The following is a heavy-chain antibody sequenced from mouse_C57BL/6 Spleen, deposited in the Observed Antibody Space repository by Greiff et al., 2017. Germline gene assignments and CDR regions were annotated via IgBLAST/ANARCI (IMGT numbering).Heavy chain of an antibody. Sequence: EVKLVESGGGLVKPGGSLKLSCAASGFTFSDYGMHWVRQAPEKGLEWVAYISSGSSTIYYADTVKGRFTISRDNAKNTLFLQMTSLRSEDTAMYYCARKRWLLYAMDYWGQGTSVTVSS. V-gene: IGHV5-17*01. CDR1: GFTFSDYG. J-gene: IGHJ4*01. D-gene: IGHD2-3*01. CDR3: ARKRWLLYAMDY. CDR2: ISSGSSTI.